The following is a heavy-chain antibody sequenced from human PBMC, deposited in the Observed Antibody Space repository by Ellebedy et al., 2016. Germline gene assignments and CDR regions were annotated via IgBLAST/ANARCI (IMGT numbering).Heavy chain of an antibody. CDR1: GYSFTSYW. CDR3: ARGRGGFNVDY. J-gene: IGHJ4*02. D-gene: IGHD5-24*01. Sequence: KVSXKGSGYSFTSYWIGWVRQLSGKGLEWMGIIYPGDSDIRYSPSFQGQVTISADKSISTAYLQWSSLKASDTAMYYCARGRGGFNVDYWGQGTLVTVSS. CDR2: IYPGDSDI. V-gene: IGHV5-51*01.